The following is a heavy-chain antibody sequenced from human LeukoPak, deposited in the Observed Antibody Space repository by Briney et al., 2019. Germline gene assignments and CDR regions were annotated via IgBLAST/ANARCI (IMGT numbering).Heavy chain of an antibody. CDR2: IIPILGVA. CDR1: GGTFSSYA. CDR3: ASSRNYCSGGSCYDP. Sequence: SVKVSCTASGGTFSSYAISWVRQAPGQGLEWMGSIIPILGVANYAQKFQGRVTITADKSTSTAYMELSSLRSEDTAVYYCASSRNYCSGGSCYDPWGQGTLVTVSS. D-gene: IGHD2-15*01. V-gene: IGHV1-69*04. J-gene: IGHJ5*02.